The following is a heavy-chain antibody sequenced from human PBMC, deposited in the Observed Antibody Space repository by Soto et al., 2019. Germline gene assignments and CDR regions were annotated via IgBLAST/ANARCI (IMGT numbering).Heavy chain of an antibody. J-gene: IGHJ4*02. D-gene: IGHD2-15*01. V-gene: IGHV3-33*01. CDR1: GFTFSTYG. CDR3: ATTRTARTDIDT. Sequence: GSLRLSCAASGFTFSTYGMHWVRQAPGKGLEWVAVIWYDGTNKYYADSVKGRFTISRDNSKSTLYLQMNSLRAEDTAVYYCATTRTARTDIDTWGQEDLLTVSS. CDR2: IWYDGTNK.